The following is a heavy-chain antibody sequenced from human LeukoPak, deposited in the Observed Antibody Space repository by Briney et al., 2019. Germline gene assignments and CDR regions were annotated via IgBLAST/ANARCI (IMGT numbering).Heavy chain of an antibody. CDR1: GASVSSGGYY. Sequence: SETLSLTCTVSGASVSSGGYYWSWIRQPPGKGLEWIGYIYYSGSTNYNPSLKSRVTISVDTSKNQFSLKVNSVTAADTAMYYCARRGGSGRSFDYWGQGTLVTVPS. V-gene: IGHV4-61*08. J-gene: IGHJ4*02. D-gene: IGHD3-10*01. CDR3: ARRGGSGRSFDY. CDR2: IYYSGST.